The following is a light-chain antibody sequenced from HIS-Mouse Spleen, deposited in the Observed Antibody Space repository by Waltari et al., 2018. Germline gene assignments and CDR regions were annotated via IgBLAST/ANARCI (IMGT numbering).Light chain of an antibody. Sequence: QSALTQPAPVSGSPGQSLTISCTGTSSAAGGYNYVSWYQQHPGKAPKLMIYEVSNRPSGVSNRFSGSKSGNTASLTISGLQAEDEADYYCSSYTSSSSWVFGGGTKLTVL. CDR3: SSYTSSSSWV. CDR2: EVS. V-gene: IGLV2-14*01. J-gene: IGLJ3*02. CDR1: SSAAGGYNY.